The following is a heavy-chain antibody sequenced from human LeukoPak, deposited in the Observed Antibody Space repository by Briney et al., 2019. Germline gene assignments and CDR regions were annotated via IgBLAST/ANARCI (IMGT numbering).Heavy chain of an antibody. CDR3: AREGNATTENYYGMDV. CDR1: GYTFTRYY. CDR2: INPSGGFT. Sequence: ASVKVSCKASGYTFTRYYMHWVRQAPGQGLEWMGIINPSGGFTSYAQKFQGRVTMTGDTSTSTVSMELSSLRSEDTAVYFCAREGNATTENYYGMDVWGQGTTVTVSS. D-gene: IGHD4-17*01. V-gene: IGHV1-46*01. J-gene: IGHJ6*02.